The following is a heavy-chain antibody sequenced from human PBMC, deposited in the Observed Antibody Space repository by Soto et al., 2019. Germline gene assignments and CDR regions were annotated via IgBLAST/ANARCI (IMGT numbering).Heavy chain of an antibody. J-gene: IGHJ6*02. D-gene: IGHD6-6*01. Sequence: PGESLKISCKGSGYSFTSYWISWVRQMPGKGLEWMGRIDPSDSYTNYSPSFQGHVTISADKSISTAYLQWSSLKASDTAMYYCASYRPHSSSSDRRVDYYYGMDVWGPGTTVAVSS. CDR1: GYSFTSYW. V-gene: IGHV5-10-1*01. CDR3: ASYRPHSSSSDRRVDYYYGMDV. CDR2: IDPSDSYT.